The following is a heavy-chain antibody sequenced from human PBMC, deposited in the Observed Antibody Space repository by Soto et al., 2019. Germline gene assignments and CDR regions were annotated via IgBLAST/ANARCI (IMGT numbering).Heavy chain of an antibody. CDR2: IIPILGIA. D-gene: IGHD2-8*01. J-gene: IGHJ4*02. Sequence: ASVKVSCKASGGTFSSYTISWVRQAPGQGLEWMGRIIPILGIANYAQKFQGRVTITADKSTSTAYMELSSLRSEDTAVYYCARDFFPGTGYCTNGVCPEYPTYYFDYWGQGTLVTVSS. V-gene: IGHV1-69*04. CDR3: ARDFFPGTGYCTNGVCPEYPTYYFDY. CDR1: GGTFSSYT.